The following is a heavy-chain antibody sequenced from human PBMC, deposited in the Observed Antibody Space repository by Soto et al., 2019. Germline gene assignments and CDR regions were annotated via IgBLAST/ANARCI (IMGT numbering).Heavy chain of an antibody. D-gene: IGHD3-22*01. V-gene: IGHV3-30*04. CDR2: ISYDGSSK. CDR3: ARDPLPTGTDYDRPTSVYFDY. J-gene: IGHJ4*02. Sequence: PGGSLRLFCAASGFTFSSYAMHWVRQAPGKGLEWVAVISYDGSSKYYADSVKGRFTISRDNAKNSLYLQMNSLRAEDTAVYYCARDPLPTGTDYDRPTSVYFDYWGQGTLVTVSS. CDR1: GFTFSSYA.